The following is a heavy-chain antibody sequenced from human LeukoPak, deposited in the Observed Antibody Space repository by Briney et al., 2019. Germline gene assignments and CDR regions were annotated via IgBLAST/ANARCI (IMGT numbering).Heavy chain of an antibody. Sequence: PSETLSLTCIVSGGSISSYYWNWMRQPPEKGLEWIANIYYSGSTNYNPSLKSRVTISVDTSKNQFSLKLSSVTAADTAVYYCAREFFSHGSDAFDIWGQGTMVTVSS. D-gene: IGHD5-24*01. V-gene: IGHV4-59*01. CDR1: GGSISSYY. CDR2: IYYSGST. J-gene: IGHJ3*02. CDR3: AREFFSHGSDAFDI.